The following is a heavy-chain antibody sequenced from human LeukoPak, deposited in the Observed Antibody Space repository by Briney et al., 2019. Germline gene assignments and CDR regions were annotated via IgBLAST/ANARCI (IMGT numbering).Heavy chain of an antibody. CDR1: GFTFSSSA. CDR3: AKEGGTGTRFDY. CDR2: ISGSGTGT. J-gene: IGHJ4*02. Sequence: GGSLRLSCAASGFTFSSSAMSWVRQAPGKGLYWVSAISGSGTGTYYADSVKGRFTISRDNSKNTLCLQMNSLRAEDTAVYYCAKEGGTGTRFDYWGQGTLVTVSS. V-gene: IGHV3-23*01. D-gene: IGHD1-7*01.